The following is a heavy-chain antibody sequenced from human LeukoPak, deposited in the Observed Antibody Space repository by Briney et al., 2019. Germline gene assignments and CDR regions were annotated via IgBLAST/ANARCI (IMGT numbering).Heavy chain of an antibody. CDR2: INHSGST. Sequence: SETLSLTCAVYGGSFSGYYWSWIRQPPGKGLEWIGEINHSGSTNYNPSLKSRVTISVDTSKNQFSLKLSSVTAADTAVYYCARGDGAYSSGYARGWFDPWGQGTLVTVSS. V-gene: IGHV4-34*01. J-gene: IGHJ5*02. CDR3: ARGDGAYSSGYARGWFDP. CDR1: GGSFSGYY. D-gene: IGHD5-18*01.